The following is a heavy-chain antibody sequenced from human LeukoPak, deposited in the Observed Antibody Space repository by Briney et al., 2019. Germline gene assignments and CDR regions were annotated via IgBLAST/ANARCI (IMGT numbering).Heavy chain of an antibody. Sequence: GGSLRLSCAASGFTFSSYGMRWVRQAPGKGLEWVAFIRYDGSNKYYADSVKGRFTISRDNSKKTLYLQMKSLRAEDTAVYYCAKGFGSYYSSGVYMAYWGQGTLVTVSS. CDR3: AKGFGSYYSSGVYMAY. J-gene: IGHJ4*02. V-gene: IGHV3-30*02. CDR2: IRYDGSNK. CDR1: GFTFSSYG. D-gene: IGHD1-26*01.